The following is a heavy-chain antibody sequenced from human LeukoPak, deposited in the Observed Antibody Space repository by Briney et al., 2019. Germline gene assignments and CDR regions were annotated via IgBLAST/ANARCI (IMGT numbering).Heavy chain of an antibody. J-gene: IGHJ6*03. Sequence: SETLSLTCAVYGGSFSGYYWSWIRQPPGKGLEWIGRIYTSGSTNYNPSLKSRVTISVDTSKNQFSLKLSSVTAADTAVYYCASHYGDYYYYMDVWGKGTTVTISS. D-gene: IGHD4-17*01. CDR2: IYTSGST. CDR1: GGSFSGYY. V-gene: IGHV4-59*10. CDR3: ASHYGDYYYYMDV.